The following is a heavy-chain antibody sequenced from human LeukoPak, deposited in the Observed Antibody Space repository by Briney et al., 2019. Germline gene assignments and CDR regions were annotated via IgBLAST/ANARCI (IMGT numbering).Heavy chain of an antibody. V-gene: IGHV4-38-2*02. J-gene: IGHJ4*02. Sequence: SETLSLTCSVSGSSISSDYYWGWVRQPPGRGLEWIGSITHRGRSYYNPSLKRRVTISVDTSKNQFSLQLSSVPAADTAVYYCARVAGATSIDYWGQGILVTVSS. CDR1: GSSISSDYY. D-gene: IGHD2-15*01. CDR3: ARVAGATSIDY. CDR2: ITHRGRS.